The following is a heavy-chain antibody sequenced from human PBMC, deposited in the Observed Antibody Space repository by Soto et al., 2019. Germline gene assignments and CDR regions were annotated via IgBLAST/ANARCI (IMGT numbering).Heavy chain of an antibody. Sequence: SETLSLTCAVYGGSFSGYYWSWIRQPPGKGLEWIGEINHSGSTNYNPSLKSRVTISVDTSKNQFSLKLSSVTAADTAVYYCARGFHIVVVVAATQFDTWGQGTLVTVSS. D-gene: IGHD2-15*01. V-gene: IGHV4-34*01. CDR1: GGSFSGYY. J-gene: IGHJ5*02. CDR2: INHSGST. CDR3: ARGFHIVVVVAATQFDT.